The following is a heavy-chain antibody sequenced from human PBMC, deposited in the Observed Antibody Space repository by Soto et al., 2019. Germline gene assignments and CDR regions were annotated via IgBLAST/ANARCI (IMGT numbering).Heavy chain of an antibody. CDR1: GFTFSNNA. D-gene: IGHD6-19*01. V-gene: IGHV3-64D*06. Sequence: PGGSLRLSCSASGFTFSNNAMHWVRQAPGKGLEHVSVISSNGGTTSYADSVKGRFIISRDNTKNTLYLQMSSLRVEDTAVYYCVKGAGRIAVAGADYWGQGTLVTVSS. CDR3: VKGAGRIAVAGADY. CDR2: ISSNGGTT. J-gene: IGHJ4*02.